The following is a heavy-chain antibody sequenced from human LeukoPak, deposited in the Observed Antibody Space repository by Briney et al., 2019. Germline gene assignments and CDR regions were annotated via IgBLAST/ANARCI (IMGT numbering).Heavy chain of an antibody. J-gene: IGHJ4*02. CDR2: INPNSGGT. Sequence: ASVKVSCKAYGYTFTGYYMHWVRQAPGQGLEWMGWINPNSGGTNYAQKFQGRVTMTRDTSISTAYMELSRLRSDDTAVYYCARVQDYYDSSGRLGYWGQGTLVTVSS. CDR1: GYTFTGYY. D-gene: IGHD3-22*01. V-gene: IGHV1-2*02. CDR3: ARVQDYYDSSGRLGY.